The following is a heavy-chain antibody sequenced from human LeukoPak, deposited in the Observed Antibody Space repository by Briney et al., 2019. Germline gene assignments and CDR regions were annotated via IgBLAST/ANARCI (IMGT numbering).Heavy chain of an antibody. D-gene: IGHD3-10*01. CDR3: AKGSYGSGSYVDY. V-gene: IGHV3-23*01. CDR2: ISGSGGST. J-gene: IGHJ4*02. CDR1: GFTFSSYA. Sequence: GGSLRLSCAASGFTFSSYAMSWVRQAPGKGLEWVSAISGSGGSTYYADSVKGRFTISRDNAKNSLYLQMNSLRAEDTALYYCAKGSYGSGSYVDYWGQGTLITVPS.